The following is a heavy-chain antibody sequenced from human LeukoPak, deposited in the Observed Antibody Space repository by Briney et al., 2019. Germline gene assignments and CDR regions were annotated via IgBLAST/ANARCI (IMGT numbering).Heavy chain of an antibody. CDR2: MNPNSGNT. Sequence: ASVKVSCKASGYTFTSYDINWVRQATGQGREWMGWMNPNSGNTGYAQKFQGRVTMTRNTSISTAYMELSSLRSEDTAVYYCARVQFIAAAATDYWGQGTLVTVSS. CDR1: GYTFTSYD. J-gene: IGHJ4*02. D-gene: IGHD6-13*01. CDR3: ARVQFIAAAATDY. V-gene: IGHV1-8*01.